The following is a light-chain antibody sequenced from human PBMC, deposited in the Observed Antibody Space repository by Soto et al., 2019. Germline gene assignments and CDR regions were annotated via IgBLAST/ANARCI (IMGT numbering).Light chain of an antibody. J-gene: IGKJ2*01. V-gene: IGKV1-9*01. CDR3: QQLNSDWYA. Sequence: DIQLTQSPSFLSASVGDRVTITCRASQGISTYLAWYLQRPGKAPKLLIYGASTLQSGVPSRFSGSGSGTEFTLTISSPQPENFRSYYCQQLNSDWYAFGQGTKLEIK. CDR2: GAS. CDR1: QGISTY.